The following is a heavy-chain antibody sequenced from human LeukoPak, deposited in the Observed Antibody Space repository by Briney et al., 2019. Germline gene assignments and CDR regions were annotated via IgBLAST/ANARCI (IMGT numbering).Heavy chain of an antibody. CDR2: IYYSGST. D-gene: IGHD6-19*01. CDR3: VREARQWLPHSYFDY. Sequence: SETLSLTCTVPGGSISSYYWSWIRQPPGKGLEWIGYIYYSGSTNYNPSLKSRVTISVDTSKNQFSLKLSSVTAADTAVYYCVREARQWLPHSYFDYWGQGTLVTVSS. J-gene: IGHJ4*02. CDR1: GGSISSYY. V-gene: IGHV4-59*01.